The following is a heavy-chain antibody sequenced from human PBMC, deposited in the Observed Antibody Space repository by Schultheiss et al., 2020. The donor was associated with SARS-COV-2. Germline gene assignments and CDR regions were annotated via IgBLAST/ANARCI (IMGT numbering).Heavy chain of an antibody. CDR1: GYSFASRW. V-gene: IGHV5-51*01. Sequence: GESLKISCKGSGYSFASRWIGWVRQMPGKGLEWMGIVYPGDSETRYNPSFQGQVTISADKSITTAYLQWGSLKASDTATYYCARHVLWVARRLDEGMDVWGQGTTVTVS. CDR3: ARHVLWVARRLDEGMDV. D-gene: IGHD3-16*01. CDR2: VYPGDSET. J-gene: IGHJ6*02.